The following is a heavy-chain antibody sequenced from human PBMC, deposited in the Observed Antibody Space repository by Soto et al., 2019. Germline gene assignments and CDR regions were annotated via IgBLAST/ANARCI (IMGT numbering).Heavy chain of an antibody. J-gene: IGHJ4*02. CDR1: GGTFSSYA. V-gene: IGHV1-69*13. D-gene: IGHD3-22*01. Sequence: GASVKVSCKASGGTFSSYAISWVRQAPGQGLEWMGGITPIFGTANYAQKFQGRVTITADESTSTAYMELSSLRSEDTAVYYCERKAQDSSGYYHEDYWGQGTLVTVYS. CDR3: ERKAQDSSGYYHEDY. CDR2: ITPIFGTA.